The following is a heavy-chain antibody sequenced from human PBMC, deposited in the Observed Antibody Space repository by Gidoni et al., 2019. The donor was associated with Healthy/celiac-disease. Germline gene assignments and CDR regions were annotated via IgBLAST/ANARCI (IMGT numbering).Heavy chain of an antibody. J-gene: IGHJ6*02. V-gene: IGHV3-23*01. CDR1: GFTFRSYA. CDR2: ISGSGGST. D-gene: IGHD3-10*01. CDR3: AKDAAVLLWFGEFFSMDV. Sequence: EVQLLESGGGLVQPGGSLHLSCAASGFTFRSYAMRWVRQAPGKGLEWVSAISGSGGSTYYADPVKGRFTISRDNSKNTLYLQMDSLRAEDTAVYYCAKDAAVLLWFGEFFSMDVWGQGTTVTVS.